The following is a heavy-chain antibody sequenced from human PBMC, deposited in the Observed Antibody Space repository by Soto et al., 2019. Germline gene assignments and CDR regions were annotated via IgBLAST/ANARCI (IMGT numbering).Heavy chain of an antibody. Sequence: QVQLLQSEAELKKPGSSVKVSCKASGDTFSFYTINWVRQAPGLGLEWMGRVNPILSMSNYAQKFQGRVTMTADKSTSTAYMELRSVRSEDTAFYYCATSYGSGYRAFDYWGQGALVTVSS. V-gene: IGHV1-69*02. CDR3: ATSYGSGYRAFDY. J-gene: IGHJ4*02. D-gene: IGHD3-10*01. CDR1: GDTFSFYT. CDR2: VNPILSMS.